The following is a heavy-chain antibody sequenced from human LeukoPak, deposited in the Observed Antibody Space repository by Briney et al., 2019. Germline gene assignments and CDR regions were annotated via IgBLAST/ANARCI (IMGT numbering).Heavy chain of an antibody. CDR2: FSHSGIT. J-gene: IGHJ4*02. CDR3: ARNGGHNQEH. Sequence: PGGSLRLSCAASGFTFSRYAMNWVRQPPGKGLEWSGEFSHSGITNFNPSLKSRVTISVDKSRNQFSLNLISVTAADTAVYFCARNGGHNQEHWGQGTLVTVSS. V-gene: IGHV4-4*01. CDR1: GFTFSRYAM. D-gene: IGHD1-1*01.